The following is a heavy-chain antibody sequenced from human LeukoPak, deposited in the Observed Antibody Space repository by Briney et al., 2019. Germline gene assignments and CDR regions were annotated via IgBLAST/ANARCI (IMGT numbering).Heavy chain of an antibody. CDR3: ARDYTGGWNDY. D-gene: IGHD7-27*01. J-gene: IGHJ4*02. Sequence: GGSLRLSCAASEFTFSNYWMTWVRQAPGKGLEWVANIKQDGSDKYYVDSVKGRFTISRDNAKNSLSLQMNSLRAEDTAVYYCARDYTGGWNDYWGQGIRVTVSS. CDR2: IKQDGSDK. V-gene: IGHV3-7*01. CDR1: EFTFSNYW.